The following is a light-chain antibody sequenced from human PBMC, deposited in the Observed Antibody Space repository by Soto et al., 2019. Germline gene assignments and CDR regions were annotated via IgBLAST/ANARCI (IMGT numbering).Light chain of an antibody. CDR2: TAS. J-gene: IGKJ2*01. V-gene: IGKV1-5*03. CDR1: QSISGF. CDR3: QLYKYDAT. Sequence: DIPMTQSPSTLSASVGDRVTITCRASQSISGFLAWYQQKPGRAPKLLIYTASRLESGVPSRFSGSGFETEFILTISSLQPDDFATYYCQLYKYDATIGQGTKLEIK.